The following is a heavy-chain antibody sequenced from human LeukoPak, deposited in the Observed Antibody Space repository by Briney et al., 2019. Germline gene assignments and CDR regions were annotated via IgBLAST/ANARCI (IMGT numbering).Heavy chain of an antibody. CDR2: MNPNSGNT. CDR1: GYTFTSYD. V-gene: IGHV1-8*01. CDR3: ARGFWDILTGYPLIDI. D-gene: IGHD3-9*01. J-gene: IGHJ3*02. Sequence: GASVKVSCKASGYTFTSYDINWVRQATGQGLEWMGWMNPNSGNTGYAQKFQGRVTMTRNTSISTAYMELSSLRSEDTAVYCCARGFWDILTGYPLIDIWGQGTMVTVSS.